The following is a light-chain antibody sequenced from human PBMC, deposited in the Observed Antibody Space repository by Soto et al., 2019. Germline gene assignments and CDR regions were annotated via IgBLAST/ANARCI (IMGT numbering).Light chain of an antibody. Sequence: EIGVTQSPSTLSLSPGERATLSCRASQSVSSYLDWYQQKPGQAPRLLISDASNRATGIPARFSGSGSGTDFTLTISSLEPEDFAVYYCHQRQYWPPITFGQGTRLEIK. CDR2: DAS. CDR3: HQRQYWPPIT. V-gene: IGKV3-11*01. J-gene: IGKJ5*01. CDR1: QSVSSY.